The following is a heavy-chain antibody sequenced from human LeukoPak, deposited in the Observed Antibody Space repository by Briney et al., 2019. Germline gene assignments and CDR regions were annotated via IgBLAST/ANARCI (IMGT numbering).Heavy chain of an antibody. Sequence: GGSLRLSCSASGFSVDSNYMSWVRQAPRKGLEWVSVIYSNGKEYYAESAKGRFTISRDISKNSLDLQMNRLRGEDTAVYYCARESPTSGIDSWGQGTLVIVSS. CDR2: IYSNGKE. CDR3: ARESPTSGIDS. J-gene: IGHJ5*01. D-gene: IGHD2-15*01. CDR1: GFSVDSNY. V-gene: IGHV3-53*01.